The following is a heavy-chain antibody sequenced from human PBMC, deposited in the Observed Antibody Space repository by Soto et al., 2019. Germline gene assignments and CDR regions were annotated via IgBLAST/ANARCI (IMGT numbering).Heavy chain of an antibody. V-gene: IGHV1-46*01. Sequence: ASVKVSCKASGYTFTSYYMHWVRQAPGQGLEWMGIINPSGGSTSYAQKFQGRVTMTRDTSTSTVYMELSSLRSEDTAVYYCARDQGYCTNGVCWEFDYWDQGTLVTVSS. CDR3: ARDQGYCTNGVCWEFDY. J-gene: IGHJ4*02. CDR1: GYTFTSYY. D-gene: IGHD2-8*01. CDR2: INPSGGST.